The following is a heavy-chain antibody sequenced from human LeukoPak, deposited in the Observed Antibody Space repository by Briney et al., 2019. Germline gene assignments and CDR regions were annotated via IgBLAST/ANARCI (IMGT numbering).Heavy chain of an antibody. D-gene: IGHD5-24*01. CDR2: IYYSGST. J-gene: IGHJ3*02. CDR3: ATSQMATIKGHAFDI. Sequence: SETLSLTCTVSGGSVSSGSYYWGWIRQPPGKGLEWIGNIYYSGSTYYNPSLKSRVTISVETSKKQFSLKLSSVTAADTAVYYCATSQMATIKGHAFDIWGQGTMVTVSS. V-gene: IGHV4-39*07. CDR1: GGSVSSGSYY.